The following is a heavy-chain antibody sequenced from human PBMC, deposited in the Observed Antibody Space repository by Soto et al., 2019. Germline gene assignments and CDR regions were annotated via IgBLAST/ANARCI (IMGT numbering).Heavy chain of an antibody. CDR1: GFTFSNYG. CDR2: ISYEGSNK. D-gene: IGHD5-12*01. CDR3: AKEERHSGYIIDY. J-gene: IGHJ4*02. V-gene: IGHV3-30*18. Sequence: PGGSLRLSCSASGFTFSNYGIHWVRQAPGKGLEWVSLISYEGSNKYYADSVKGRFTISRDNSKSTLYLQMNNLRPEDTAVYYCAKEERHSGYIIDYWGQGTLVTVSS.